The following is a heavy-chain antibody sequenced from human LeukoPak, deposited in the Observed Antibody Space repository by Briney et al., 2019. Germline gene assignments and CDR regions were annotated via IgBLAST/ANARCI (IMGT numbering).Heavy chain of an antibody. Sequence: GSSVKVSCKASGGTFSSYAISRARQAPGQGLEWMGGIIPIFGTANYAQKFQGRVTITTDESTSTAYMELSSLRSEDTAVYYCAREGPRGVFAFDIWGQGTMVTVSS. D-gene: IGHD1-26*01. CDR1: GGTFSSYA. CDR2: IIPIFGTA. V-gene: IGHV1-69*05. J-gene: IGHJ3*02. CDR3: AREGPRGVFAFDI.